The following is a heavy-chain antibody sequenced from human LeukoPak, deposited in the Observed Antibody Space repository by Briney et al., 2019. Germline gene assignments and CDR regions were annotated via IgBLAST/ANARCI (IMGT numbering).Heavy chain of an antibody. V-gene: IGHV3-9*01. CDR3: AKDRGGGSGSDYSFSYYYFDS. J-gene: IGHJ4*02. D-gene: IGHD5-12*01. CDR2: ISWNGGGI. Sequence: HSGGSLRLSCAASGFSFSDYAMHWVRQAPGKGLEWVSGISWNGGGIAYADSVKGRFTISRDNAKNSVYLQMHSLRPEDTAFYYCAKDRGGGSGSDYSFSYYYFDSWGLGSLVAVSS. CDR1: GFSFSDYA.